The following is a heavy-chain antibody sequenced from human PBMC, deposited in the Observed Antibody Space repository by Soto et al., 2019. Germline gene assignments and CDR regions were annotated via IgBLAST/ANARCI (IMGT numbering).Heavy chain of an antibody. J-gene: IGHJ6*02. CDR3: ARDGGGASLGSAYYSYYGMDV. D-gene: IGHD3-16*01. Sequence: EVQLVESGGGLVQPGGSLRLACAASGFAFGRYSMNWVRQAPGKGLEWIAYISSSSSPIYYADAVKGRFTSSRDAAKNSLYMQMNSLRDEDTAVYYCARDGGGASLGSAYYSYYGMDVWCQGTTVTVSS. CDR2: ISSSSSPI. V-gene: IGHV3-48*02. CDR1: GFAFGRYS.